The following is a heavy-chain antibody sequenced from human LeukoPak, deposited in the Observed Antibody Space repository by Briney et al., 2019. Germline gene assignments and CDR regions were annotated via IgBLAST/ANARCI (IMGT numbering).Heavy chain of an antibody. CDR3: AKGYYDSSGNAFDI. CDR1: GFTHSSYS. Sequence: GGSLRLSCAASGFTHSSYSMNWVRQAPGKGLEWVSAISGSGGSTYYADSVKGRFTISRDNSKNTLYLQMNSLRAEDTAVYYCAKGYYDSSGNAFDIWGQGTMVTVSS. V-gene: IGHV3-23*01. D-gene: IGHD3-22*01. J-gene: IGHJ3*02. CDR2: ISGSGGST.